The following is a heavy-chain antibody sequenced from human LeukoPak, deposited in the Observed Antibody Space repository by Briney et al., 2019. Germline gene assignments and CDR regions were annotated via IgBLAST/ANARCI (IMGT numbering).Heavy chain of an antibody. CDR3: ARSPYDSSGYYYYYYMDV. CDR2: IYYSGST. CDR1: GGSISSYY. D-gene: IGHD3-22*01. Sequence: PSETLSLTCTVSGGSISSYYWSWIRQPPGKGLEWIGYIYYSGSTNYNPSLKSRVTISVDTSKNQFSLKLSSVTAADTAVYYCARSPYDSSGYYYYYYMDVWGKGTTVTISS. J-gene: IGHJ6*03. V-gene: IGHV4-59*01.